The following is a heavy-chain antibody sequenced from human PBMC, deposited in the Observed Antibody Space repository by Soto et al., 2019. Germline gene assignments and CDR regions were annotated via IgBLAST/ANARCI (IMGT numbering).Heavy chain of an antibody. CDR2: ISSSSSYI. V-gene: IGHV3-21*01. CDR3: ARVGVAGTGRLYYYGMDV. Sequence: PWGSLRLSCAASGFTFISYSINCCRQSAVKWLEWVSSISSSSSYIYYADSVKGRFTISRDNAKNSLYLQMNSLRAEDTAVYYCARVGVAGTGRLYYYGMDVWGQGTTVTVSS. J-gene: IGHJ6*02. CDR1: GFTFISYS. D-gene: IGHD6-19*01.